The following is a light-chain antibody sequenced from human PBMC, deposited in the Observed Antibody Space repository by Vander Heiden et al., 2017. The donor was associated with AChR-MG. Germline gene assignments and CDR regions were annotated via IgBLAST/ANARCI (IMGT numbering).Light chain of an antibody. J-gene: IGKJ4*01. CDR2: DAS. V-gene: IGKV1-13*02. Sequence: AIQTTQSLSSLSASAGDRATITCRASQDISSALIWYQQKPGKVPKVMICDASSLVGGVPSRFGGSGSRTEFTLTISSLQPEDFATYHCQQSSSYPLTFGEGTKVEIK. CDR3: QQSSSYPLT. CDR1: QDISSA.